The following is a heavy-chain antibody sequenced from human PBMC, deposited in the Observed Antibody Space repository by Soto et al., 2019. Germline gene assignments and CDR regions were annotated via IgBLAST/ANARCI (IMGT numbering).Heavy chain of an antibody. CDR1: GGSISSYY. CDR3: ARHKFGYLGY. J-gene: IGHJ4*02. V-gene: IGHV4-59*04. Sequence: PSETLSLTCTVSGGSISSYYWSWIRQPPGKGLEWIGYIYYSGSTYYNPSLKSRVTISVDTSKNQFSLKLSSVTAADTAVYYCARHKFGYLGYWGQGTLVTVSS. D-gene: IGHD3-10*01. CDR2: IYYSGST.